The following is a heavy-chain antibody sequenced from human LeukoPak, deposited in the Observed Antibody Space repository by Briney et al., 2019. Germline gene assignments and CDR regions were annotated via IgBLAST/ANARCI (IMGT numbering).Heavy chain of an antibody. D-gene: IGHD3-10*01. Sequence: GGSLRLSCSASGFTFSNHWMSWVRQAPGKGLDWLANIKEDGSEKNYVDSVKGRFNISRDNSKNTLYLQMKTLRAEDTAVYYCAKDPSDLGGSGSYNYFDCWGQGTLVTVSS. J-gene: IGHJ4*02. CDR3: AKDPSDLGGSGSYNYFDC. CDR2: IKEDGSEK. CDR1: GFTFSNHW. V-gene: IGHV3-7*05.